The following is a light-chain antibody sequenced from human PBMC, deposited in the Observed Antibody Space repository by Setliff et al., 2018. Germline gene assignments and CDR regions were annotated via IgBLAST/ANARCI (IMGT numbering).Light chain of an antibody. Sequence: QSALTQPASVSGSPGQSITISCSGTSSDVGSYDFVSWYQQHPGKVPKLIIYDVSIRPSGVSERFSAHKSGNTASLSISGLQIEDEGYYYYASYTSITTGVFGTGTKVTVL. CDR1: SSDVGSYDF. J-gene: IGLJ1*01. V-gene: IGLV2-14*03. CDR3: ASYTSITTGV. CDR2: DVS.